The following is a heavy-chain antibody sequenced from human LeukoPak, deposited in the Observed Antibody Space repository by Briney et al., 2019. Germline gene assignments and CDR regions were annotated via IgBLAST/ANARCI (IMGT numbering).Heavy chain of an antibody. D-gene: IGHD3-22*01. J-gene: IGHJ6*03. CDR2: INPSGGST. CDR1: GYTFTSYY. CDR3: ARDSHYYDSSGYPTYYYYYYYMDV. Sequence: ASVKVSCKASGYTFTSYYMHWVRQAPGQGLEGMGIINPSGGSTSYAQKFQGRVTMTRDMSTSTVYMELSSLRSEDMAVYYCARDSHYYDSSGYPTYYYYYYYMDVWGKGTTVTVSS. V-gene: IGHV1-46*01.